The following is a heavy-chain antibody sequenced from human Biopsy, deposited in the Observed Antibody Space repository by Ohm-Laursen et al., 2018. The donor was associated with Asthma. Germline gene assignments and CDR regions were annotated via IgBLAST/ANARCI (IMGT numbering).Heavy chain of an antibody. CDR1: GDSINSGGYS. V-gene: IGHV4-30-2*01. J-gene: IGHJ6*02. D-gene: IGHD3-22*01. CDR3: ARMNTMIQAANYYSYAMDV. Sequence: TLSLTCAVSGDSINSGGYSWDWIRQPPGKGPGGIAHLFFRGTTHHNPSLKSRVTISVDRSKRQFSLKVNSVTAADTAVYYCARMNTMIQAANYYSYAMDVWGQGTTVTVSS. CDR2: LFFRGTT.